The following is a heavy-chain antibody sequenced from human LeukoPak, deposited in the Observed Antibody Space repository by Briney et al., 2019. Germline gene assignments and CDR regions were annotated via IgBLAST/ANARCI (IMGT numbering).Heavy chain of an antibody. J-gene: IGHJ1*01. CDR2: IYPGDSDT. Sequence: PGESLKISCKGSGYSFTNYWIGWVRQMPGKGLEWMGIIYPGDSDTRYSPSFQGQVTISADKSISTAYLQWSSLKASDTAMYYCARLGGDQWLVQSYFQHWGQGTLVTVSS. D-gene: IGHD6-19*01. CDR3: ARLGGDQWLVQSYFQH. CDR1: GYSFTNYW. V-gene: IGHV5-51*03.